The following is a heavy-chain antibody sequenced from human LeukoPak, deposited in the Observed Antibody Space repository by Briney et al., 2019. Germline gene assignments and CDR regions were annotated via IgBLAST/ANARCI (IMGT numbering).Heavy chain of an antibody. V-gene: IGHV1-18*01. D-gene: IGHD2-15*01. CDR1: GYTFTSYG. Sequence: ASVKVSCKASGYTFTSYGISWVRQAPGQGLEWMGWISAYNGNTNYAQKLQGRVTMTTDTSTSTAYMELRSLRSDDTAVYYCARDYRGHCSGGSCYSGGYWGQGTLVTVSS. CDR2: ISAYNGNT. J-gene: IGHJ4*02. CDR3: ARDYRGHCSGGSCYSGGY.